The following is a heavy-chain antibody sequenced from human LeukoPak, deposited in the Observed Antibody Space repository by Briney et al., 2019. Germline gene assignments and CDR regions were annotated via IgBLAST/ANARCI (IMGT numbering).Heavy chain of an antibody. D-gene: IGHD2-21*02. CDR1: GGSITKYY. V-gene: IGHV4-59*01. CDR3: ARDAVTYDAFDI. CDR2: VFCSGST. Sequence: SETLSLTCTASGGSITKYYWNWIRQPPGKGLEWIGYVFCSGSTNYNPSLKSRVTISVDTSKNQFSLKLTSVTAADTALYYCARDAVTYDAFDIWGQGTMVTVSS. J-gene: IGHJ3*02.